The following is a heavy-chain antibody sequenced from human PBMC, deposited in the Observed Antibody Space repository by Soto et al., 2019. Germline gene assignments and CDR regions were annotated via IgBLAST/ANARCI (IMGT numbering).Heavy chain of an antibody. CDR3: ARTFDTITYYFDY. CDR1: EFSFSSYA. J-gene: IGHJ4*02. CDR2: VSFDGNII. V-gene: IGHV3-30*16. Sequence: GGSLRLSCAASEFSFSSYAMHWIRQAPGKGLEWVAVVSFDGNIIQYADSVKGRFIISRDNSKNTLYLQMNSLRGEDTAVYYCARTFDTITYYFDYWGQGTLVTVSS. D-gene: IGHD3-9*01.